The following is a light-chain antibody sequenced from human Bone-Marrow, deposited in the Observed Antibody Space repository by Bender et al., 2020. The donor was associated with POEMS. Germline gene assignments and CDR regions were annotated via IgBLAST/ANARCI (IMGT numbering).Light chain of an antibody. CDR3: QSYDDTTQV. V-gene: IGLV6-57*01. CDR2: EDD. J-gene: IGLJ3*02. Sequence: NFLLTQPHSVSESPGKTVTISCTRSGGSIADHYVQWYQQRPGRSPTIVIFEDDVRSSGIPDRFSGSIDTSSNSASLTISGLQTEDEADYYCQSYDDTTQVFGGGTRLSVL. CDR1: GGSIADHY.